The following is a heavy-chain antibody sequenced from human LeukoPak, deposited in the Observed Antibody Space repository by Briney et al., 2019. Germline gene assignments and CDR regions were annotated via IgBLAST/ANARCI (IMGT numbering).Heavy chain of an antibody. CDR3: ARDYYDDAFDI. Sequence: SVKVSCKASGGTFSSYAISWVRQAPGQGLEWMGGIIPIFGTANYAQKFQGRVTMTRDTSTSTVYMELSSLRSEDTAVYYCARDYYDDAFDIWGQGTMVTVSS. J-gene: IGHJ3*02. CDR1: GGTFSSYA. V-gene: IGHV1-69*05. D-gene: IGHD3-22*01. CDR2: IIPIFGTA.